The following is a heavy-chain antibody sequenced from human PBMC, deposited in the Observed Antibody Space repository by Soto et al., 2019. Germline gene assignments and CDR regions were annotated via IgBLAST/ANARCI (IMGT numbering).Heavy chain of an antibody. CDR3: AKDLSSSWYGCDY. CDR2: ISGRGGST. CDR1: GFTFSSYA. Sequence: PGGSLRLSCAASGFTFSSYAMSWVRQAAGKGLEWVSAISGRGGSTYYADSVKGRFTISRDNSTNTRYLKMNSLRAEATVVYYCAKDLSSSWYGCDYWCKGTLFAV. V-gene: IGHV3-23*01. J-gene: IGHJ4*02. D-gene: IGHD6-13*01.